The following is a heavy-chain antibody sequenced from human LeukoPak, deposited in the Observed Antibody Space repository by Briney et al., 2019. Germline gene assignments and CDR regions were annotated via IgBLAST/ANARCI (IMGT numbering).Heavy chain of an antibody. Sequence: PSETLSLTCTVSGGSISSYYWSWIRQPPGKGLEWIGYIYYSGSTYYNPSLKSRVTISVDTSKNQFSLKLSSVTAADTAVYYCAREQRPYYMDVWGKGTTVTVSS. V-gene: IGHV4-59*12. CDR2: IYYSGST. J-gene: IGHJ6*03. CDR1: GGSISSYY. D-gene: IGHD6-25*01. CDR3: AREQRPYYMDV.